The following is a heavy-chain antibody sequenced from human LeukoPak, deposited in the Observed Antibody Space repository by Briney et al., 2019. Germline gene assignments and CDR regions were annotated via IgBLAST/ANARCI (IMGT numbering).Heavy chain of an antibody. Sequence: SETLSLTCTVSGGSISSSSYYWGWIRQPPGKGLEWIGSIYYSGSTYYNPSLKSRVTISVDTSKNQFSLKLSSVTAADTAVYYCARHVVYYYYYYMDVWGKGTTVTVSS. J-gene: IGHJ6*03. CDR2: IYYSGST. D-gene: IGHD2-21*01. CDR3: ARHVVYYYYYYMDV. CDR1: GGSISSSSYY. V-gene: IGHV4-39*01.